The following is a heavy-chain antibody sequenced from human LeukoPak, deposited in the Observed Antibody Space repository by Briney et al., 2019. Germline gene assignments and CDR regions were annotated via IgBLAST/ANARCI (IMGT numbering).Heavy chain of an antibody. D-gene: IGHD6-13*01. J-gene: IGHJ4*02. CDR2: IANDGKDK. Sequence: QPGRSLRLSCAASGCTFSRYGLHWVRQAPGKGLEWVAVIANDGKDKKYADSVKGRFSISRDNSKSTLYLQMNSLRAEDTGVYYCAKDLQVGAAAYYFDSWGQGTLVTVPS. V-gene: IGHV3-30*18. CDR1: GCTFSRYG. CDR3: AKDLQVGAAAYYFDS.